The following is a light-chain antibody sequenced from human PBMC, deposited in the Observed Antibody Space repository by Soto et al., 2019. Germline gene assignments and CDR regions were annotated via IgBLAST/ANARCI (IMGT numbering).Light chain of an antibody. CDR3: SSYTSSSTHV. J-gene: IGLJ2*01. CDR2: DVN. Sequence: QSALTQPASVSGSPGQSITISCTGTRSDLGGYNYVSWFQHHPGKAPKLLIYDVNSRPSGVSNRFSGSKSGNTASLTISGLQPEDEADYYCSSYTSSSTHVFGGGTKLTVL. V-gene: IGLV2-14*03. CDR1: RSDLGGYNY.